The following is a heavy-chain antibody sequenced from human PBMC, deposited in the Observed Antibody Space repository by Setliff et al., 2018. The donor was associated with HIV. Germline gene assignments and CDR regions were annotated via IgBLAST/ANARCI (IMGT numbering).Heavy chain of an antibody. D-gene: IGHD6-19*01. V-gene: IGHV3-48*01. CDR2: IKTDGGTT. Sequence: SLRLSCVGSGFTFKTYSMNWVRQAPGKGLGWLSYIKTDGGTTYDADSVEGRFTISRDNAKNSLYLQMDNLTVDDTAVYFCARGRRSSGWYVYHWGQGTLVTVSS. CDR1: GFTFKTYS. CDR3: ARGRRSSGWYVYH. J-gene: IGHJ4*02.